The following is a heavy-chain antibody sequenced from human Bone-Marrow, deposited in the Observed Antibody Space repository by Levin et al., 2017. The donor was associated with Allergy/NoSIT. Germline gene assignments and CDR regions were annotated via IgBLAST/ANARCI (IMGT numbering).Heavy chain of an antibody. Sequence: PGGSLRLSCEASGFTFSQYSMHWVRQAPGKGLEWVAVTSFGGMSKHYADSVKGRFTISRDDSKNTLYLQMESLKTEDTAMYYCTRADDLGWYYFHYWGQGTLVTVSS. CDR2: TSFGGMSK. CDR3: TRADDLGWYYFHY. V-gene: IGHV3-30*04. CDR1: GFTFSQYS. J-gene: IGHJ4*02. D-gene: IGHD4-23*01.